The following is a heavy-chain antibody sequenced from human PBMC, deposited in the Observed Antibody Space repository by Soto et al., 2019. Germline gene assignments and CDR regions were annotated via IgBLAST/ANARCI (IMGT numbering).Heavy chain of an antibody. V-gene: IGHV4-30-4*01. CDR1: GDSISNLDYF. CDR3: ARGRYCLTGRCFPNWFDS. J-gene: IGHJ5*01. CDR2: IYKSATT. D-gene: IGHD7-27*01. Sequence: SETLSLTCSVSGDSISNLDYFWAWIRQPPGQALEYIGYIYKSATTYYNPSFESRVAISVDTSKSQFALNVTSVTAADTAVYFCARGRYCLTGRCFPNWFDSWGQGALVTVSS.